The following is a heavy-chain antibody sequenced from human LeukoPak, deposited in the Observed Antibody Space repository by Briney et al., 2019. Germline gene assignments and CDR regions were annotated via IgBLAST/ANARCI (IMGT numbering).Heavy chain of an antibody. J-gene: IGHJ4*02. V-gene: IGHV3-23*01. D-gene: IGHD2-2*01. CDR2: ISGSGGST. CDR1: GFTFSSYA. CDR3: AKTDIVVVPAAMRGYYFDY. Sequence: PGGSLRLSCAASGFTFSSYAMSWVRQAPGKGLEWVSAISGSGGSTYYADSVKGRFTISRGNSKNTLYLQMNSLRAEDTAVYYCAKTDIVVVPAAMRGYYFDYWGQGTLVTVSS.